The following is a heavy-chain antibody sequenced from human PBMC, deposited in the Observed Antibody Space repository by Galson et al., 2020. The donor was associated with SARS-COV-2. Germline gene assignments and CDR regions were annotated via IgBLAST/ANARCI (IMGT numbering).Heavy chain of an antibody. V-gene: IGHV3-48*01. CDR1: GFTFRRYS. J-gene: IGHJ6*02. D-gene: IGHD3-3*01. CDR3: ANNLYYDVWSGYPPFYYYYGMDV. Sequence: GGSLRLSCAASGFTFRRYSMHWVRQAPGQGLERVSYISSSSSTIYYADPVKGRFTISRDNPKNSLYLQMNSLRAEDTAVYYWANNLYYDVWSGYPPFYYYYGMDVGVQGTTVTVSS. CDR2: ISSSSSTI.